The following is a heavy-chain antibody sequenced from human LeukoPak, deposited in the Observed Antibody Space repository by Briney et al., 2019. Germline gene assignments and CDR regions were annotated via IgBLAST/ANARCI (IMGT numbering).Heavy chain of an antibody. CDR2: TSGSGGST. Sequence: PGGSLRLSCAASGFTFSSYAMSWVRQAPGKGLEWVSATSGSGGSTYYADSVKGRFTISRDNSKNTLYLQMNSLRAEDTAVYYCAISPLMVRGVIVDYWGQGTLVTVSS. J-gene: IGHJ4*02. CDR1: GFTFSSYA. D-gene: IGHD3-10*01. V-gene: IGHV3-23*01. CDR3: AISPLMVRGVIVDY.